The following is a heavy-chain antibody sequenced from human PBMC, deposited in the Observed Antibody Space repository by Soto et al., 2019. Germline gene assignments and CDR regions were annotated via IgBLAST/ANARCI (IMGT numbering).Heavy chain of an antibody. CDR2: IYLSGTT. D-gene: IGHD6-6*01. CDR1: GGSISSFY. V-gene: IGHV4-4*07. CDR3: ARSPSTSSIGSFDI. J-gene: IGHJ3*02. Sequence: SETLSLTCTVSGGSISSFYWNWIRQSAGKGLEWIGRIYLSGTTTYNPSLQSRVTMSVDTSKNQFSLKLSSLTAADTAIYYCARSPSTSSIGSFDIWGQGTMVTVSS.